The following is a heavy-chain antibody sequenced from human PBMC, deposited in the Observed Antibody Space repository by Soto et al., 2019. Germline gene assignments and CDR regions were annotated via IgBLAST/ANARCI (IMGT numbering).Heavy chain of an antibody. CDR1: GYTFTSSG. J-gene: IGHJ6*02. D-gene: IGHD2-15*01. V-gene: IGHV1-18*01. Sequence: GASVKVSCKASGYTFTSSGISWVRQAPGQGLEWMGWISTDNGNTKYAQHLQGRVSMTTDTSTSTAYMDLRSQRSDDTAVYYFDCSGYPIRNYSYYVRDFWGQGTTVTVSS. CDR2: ISTDNGNT. CDR3: DCSGYPIRNYSYYVRDF.